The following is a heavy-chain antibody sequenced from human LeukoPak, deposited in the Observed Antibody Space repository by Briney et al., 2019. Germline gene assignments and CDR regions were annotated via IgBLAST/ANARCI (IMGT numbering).Heavy chain of an antibody. V-gene: IGHV4-34*01. CDR2: INHSGST. D-gene: IGHD2-8*01. CDR3: ARESNGQNWFDP. CDR1: GGSFSGYY. Sequence: SETLSLTCAVYGGSFSGYYWSWIRQPPGKGLEWIGEINHSGSTNYNPSLKSRVTISVDTSKNQFSLKLSSVTAADTAVYYCARESNGQNWFDPWGQGTLVTVSS. J-gene: IGHJ5*02.